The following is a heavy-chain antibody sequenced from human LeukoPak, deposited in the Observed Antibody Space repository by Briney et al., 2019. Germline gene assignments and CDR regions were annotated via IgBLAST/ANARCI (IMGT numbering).Heavy chain of an antibody. Sequence: GGSLRLSCAASGFSFSFYWMHWVRHPPGKGLVWVSHINSDGSTTNYADSVKGRFTVSRDNAKKTLYLQMNSLRAEDTAVYYCVRGGSITIFGVDYNWLDPWGQGTLVTVSS. J-gene: IGHJ5*02. CDR2: INSDGSTT. CDR1: GFSFSFYW. CDR3: VRGGSITIFGVDYNWLDP. D-gene: IGHD3-3*01. V-gene: IGHV3-74*01.